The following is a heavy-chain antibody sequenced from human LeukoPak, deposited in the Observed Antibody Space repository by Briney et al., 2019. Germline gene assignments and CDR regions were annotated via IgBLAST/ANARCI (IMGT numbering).Heavy chain of an antibody. CDR3: ARHGSGSSTFGY. D-gene: IGHD1-26*01. J-gene: IGHJ4*02. CDR1: GGSISSYY. Sequence: PSETLSLTCSVSGGSISSYYWSWIRQPPGKGLEWIGYIYYSGSTNYNPSLKSRVTISVDTSKNQFSLKLSSVTAADTAVYYGARHGSGSSTFGYWGQGTLVTVSS. CDR2: IYYSGST. V-gene: IGHV4-59*08.